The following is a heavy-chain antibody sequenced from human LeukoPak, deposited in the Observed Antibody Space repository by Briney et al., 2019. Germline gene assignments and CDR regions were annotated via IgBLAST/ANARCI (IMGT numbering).Heavy chain of an antibody. Sequence: SETLSLTCTVSGHSISNSISSGYYWGWIRQPPGKGLEWMGSIYPSGTTHYNPSLTSRLIISLDTSKNQFSLKLTSVTAADTAVYYCARTPPGRGHYIYWYFDLWGRGTLVTVSS. D-gene: IGHD3-3*01. CDR1: GHSISNSISSGYY. J-gene: IGHJ2*01. V-gene: IGHV4-38-2*02. CDR2: IYPSGTT. CDR3: ARTPPGRGHYIYWYFDL.